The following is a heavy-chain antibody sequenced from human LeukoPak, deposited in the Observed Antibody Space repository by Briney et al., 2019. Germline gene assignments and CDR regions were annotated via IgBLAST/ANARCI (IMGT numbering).Heavy chain of an antibody. D-gene: IGHD6-13*01. CDR1: GGSFSGYY. CDR2: INHSGST. CDR3: ARQSSSWSWGD. J-gene: IGHJ4*02. Sequence: PSETLSLTCAVYGGSFSGYYWSWIPHPPGKGLEWIGEINHSGSTNYNPSLKSRVTISVDTSKNQFSLKLSSVTAADTAVYYCARQSSSWSWGDWGQGTLVTVSS. V-gene: IGHV4-34*01.